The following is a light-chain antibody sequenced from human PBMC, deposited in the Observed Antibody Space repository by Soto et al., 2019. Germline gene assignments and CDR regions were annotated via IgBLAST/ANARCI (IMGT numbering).Light chain of an antibody. Sequence: QSALTQPPSVSGSPGQSVTISCTGTSSDVGSGNRVSWFQQPPGTAPKLIIYEVNNRPSGVPDRFFGARSGNTASLIISGLQAEDEADYFCSSYTSSDTDVFGTGTKLTVL. CDR2: EVN. CDR1: SSDVGSGNR. J-gene: IGLJ1*01. CDR3: SSYTSSDTDV. V-gene: IGLV2-18*02.